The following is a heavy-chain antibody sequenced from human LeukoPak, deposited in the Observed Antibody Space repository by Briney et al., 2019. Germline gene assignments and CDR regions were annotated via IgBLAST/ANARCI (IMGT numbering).Heavy chain of an antibody. V-gene: IGHV3-23*01. CDR2: ISGSGGST. D-gene: IGHD4-23*01. CDR3: AKEIRWQNWFDP. CDR1: GFTFSSYA. Sequence: GGSLRLSCAASGFTFSSYAMSWVRQPPGKGLEWVSAISGSGGSTYYADSVKGRSTISRDNSKNTLYLQMNSLRAEDTAVYYCAKEIRWQNWFDPWGQGTLVTVSS. J-gene: IGHJ5*02.